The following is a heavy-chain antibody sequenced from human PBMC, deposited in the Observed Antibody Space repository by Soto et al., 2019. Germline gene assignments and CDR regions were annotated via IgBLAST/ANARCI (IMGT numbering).Heavy chain of an antibody. V-gene: IGHV3-30*04. CDR3: AGGGGSLNPGFDL. D-gene: IGHD3-16*01. Sequence: GGSLRLSCAASGFTFSSYSLHWVRQALVKGLEWVAVISSDGSTTYYADSVKGRFTVSRDNSRNTLYLQMNSLRTDDTAVYYGAGGGGSLNPGFDLWGQGTLVTVSS. CDR1: GFTFSSYS. J-gene: IGHJ4*02. CDR2: ISSDGSTT.